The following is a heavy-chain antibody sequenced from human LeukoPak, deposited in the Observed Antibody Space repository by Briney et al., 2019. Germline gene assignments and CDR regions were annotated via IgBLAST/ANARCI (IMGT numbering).Heavy chain of an antibody. Sequence: PGGSLRLSCAASGFTFSSYAMSWVRQAPGKGLEWVSAISGSGGSTYYADSVKGRFTISRDNSKNTLYLQMNSLRAEDTAVYYCAKVITMVRGVPDAFDIWGQGTMVTVSS. CDR2: ISGSGGST. D-gene: IGHD3-10*01. V-gene: IGHV3-23*01. CDR1: GFTFSSYA. CDR3: AKVITMVRGVPDAFDI. J-gene: IGHJ3*02.